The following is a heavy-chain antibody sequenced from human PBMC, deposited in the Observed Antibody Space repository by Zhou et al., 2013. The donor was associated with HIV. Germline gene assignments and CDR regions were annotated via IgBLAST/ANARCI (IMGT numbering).Heavy chain of an antibody. D-gene: IGHD3-3*02. CDR2: LNPNSGNT. CDR3: ARSLTFFXDASCFRYSYYYYMDV. Sequence: QVQLVQSGAEVKEPGASVKVSCKASGYTFTNYDINWVRQAPGQGLEWMGWLNPNSGNTGYAQNFQGRVALSWNSSVNTAYMEVSCLKSEDTAVYYCARSLTFFXDASCFRYSYYYYMDVWGKGPGHRLL. V-gene: IGHV1-8*01. J-gene: IGHJ6*03. CDR1: GYTFTNYD.